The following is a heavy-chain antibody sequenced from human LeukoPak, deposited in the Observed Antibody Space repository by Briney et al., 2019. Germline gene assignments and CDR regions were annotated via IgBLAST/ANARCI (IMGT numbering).Heavy chain of an antibody. CDR3: TNNNVATKFDY. V-gene: IGHV3-23*01. J-gene: IGHJ4*02. D-gene: IGHD5-12*01. Sequence: PGGSLRLSCAASGFTFTSYSVSWVRQAPGKGLEWVSAVSGSGGSTYYADSVKGRFTISRDNSKNTLYLQMNSLRAEDTAVYYCTNNNVATKFDYWGQGTLVTVSS. CDR1: GFTFTSYS. CDR2: VSGSGGST.